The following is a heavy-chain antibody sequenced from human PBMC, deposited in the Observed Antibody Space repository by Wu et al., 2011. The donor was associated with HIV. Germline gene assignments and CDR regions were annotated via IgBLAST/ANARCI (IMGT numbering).Heavy chain of an antibody. J-gene: IGHJ4*02. CDR2: IIPVFGTP. V-gene: IGHV1-69*14. CDR1: GGTFNKYG. Sequence: QVQLVQSGAEVKKPGSSVKVSCKVSGGTFNKYGINWVRQAPGQGPEWMGGIIPVFGTPNYAQKFQGRVTITADKSTSTAYMELSSLRSEDTAIYYCARDLGGDEDYWGQGTLVTVSS. CDR3: ARDLGGDEDY. D-gene: IGHD2-21*01.